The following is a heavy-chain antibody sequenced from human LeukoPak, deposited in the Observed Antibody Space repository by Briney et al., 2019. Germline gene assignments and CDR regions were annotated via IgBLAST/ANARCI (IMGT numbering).Heavy chain of an antibody. CDR3: AKSLGANYFDY. J-gene: IGHJ4*02. Sequence: GGALRLSCAASGCTVSRCAMSWVRQAPGKGLEWVSAIGGSSGGTYYADSVTGRFTISRDNSKNTLSLQMNSLRAEDTAVYYCAKSLGANYFDYWGQGTLVTVSS. D-gene: IGHD3-10*01. CDR1: GCTVSRCA. V-gene: IGHV3-23*01. CDR2: IGGSSGGT.